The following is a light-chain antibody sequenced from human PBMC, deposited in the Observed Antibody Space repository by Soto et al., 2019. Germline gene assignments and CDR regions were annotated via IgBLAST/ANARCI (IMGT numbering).Light chain of an antibody. CDR1: QNIYTN. CDR3: QQGGGRRP. Sequence: EVVLTQSPGTLYLSPGERATLSCRATQNIYTNLAWYQQKPGQAPKLLISDASNRATSIPARFSGSGSGTDFTLTISTLEPEDFAAYFCQQGGGRRPFGGGTRVEIK. V-gene: IGKV3-11*01. CDR2: DAS. J-gene: IGKJ4*01.